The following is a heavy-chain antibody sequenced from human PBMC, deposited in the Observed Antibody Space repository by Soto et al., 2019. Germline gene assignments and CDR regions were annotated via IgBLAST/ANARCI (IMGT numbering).Heavy chain of an antibody. CDR1: GFNFTLYA. CDR3: ARSSGVSTPDFDY. CDR2: ISHDGSIK. Sequence: GGSLRLSCAASGFNFTLYAIHWVRQAPGKGLEWVAVISHDGSIKYYTDSVKGRSTISRDNSLHTVYLQMNSLGPEDTAVYFCARSSGVSTPDFDYWGQGALVTVSS. V-gene: IGHV3-30-3*01. D-gene: IGHD3-10*01. J-gene: IGHJ4*02.